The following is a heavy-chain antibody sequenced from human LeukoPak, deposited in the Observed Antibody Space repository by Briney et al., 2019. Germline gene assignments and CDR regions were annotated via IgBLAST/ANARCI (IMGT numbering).Heavy chain of an antibody. CDR3: ASAPYGDYPFDY. CDR1: RYTFTGYY. Sequence: ASVKVSCKAFRYTFTGYYMHWVRQAPGQGLEWMGRINPNSGGTNYAQKFQGRVTMTRDTSISTVYMELSRLRSEDTAVYYCASAPYGDYPFDYWGQGTLVTVSS. V-gene: IGHV1-2*06. CDR2: INPNSGGT. D-gene: IGHD4-17*01. J-gene: IGHJ4*02.